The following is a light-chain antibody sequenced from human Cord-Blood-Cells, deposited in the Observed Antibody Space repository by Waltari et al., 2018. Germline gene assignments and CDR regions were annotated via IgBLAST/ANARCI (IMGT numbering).Light chain of an antibody. V-gene: IGLV3-25*03. Sequence: SYELTQPPSVSVSPGQTARITCSGDALPKQYAYWYQQKPGQAPVLVIYKDSERPSGIPERFAGSSSGTTVTLTISGGQAEDEADYYCQSADSSGTYVVFGGGTKLTAL. CDR3: QSADSSGTYVV. CDR1: ALPKQY. CDR2: KDS. J-gene: IGLJ2*01.